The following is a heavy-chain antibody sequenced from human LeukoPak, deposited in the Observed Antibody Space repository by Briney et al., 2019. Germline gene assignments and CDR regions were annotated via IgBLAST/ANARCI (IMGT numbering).Heavy chain of an antibody. Sequence: PSETLSLTCAVYGGSFSGYYWSWIHQPPGKGLEWIGEINHSGGTNYNPSLKSRVTISVDTSKNQFSLKLSSVTAADTAVYYCARGRDGYKKFDYWGQGTLVTVSS. D-gene: IGHD5-24*01. V-gene: IGHV4-34*01. J-gene: IGHJ4*02. CDR1: GGSFSGYY. CDR2: INHSGGT. CDR3: ARGRDGYKKFDY.